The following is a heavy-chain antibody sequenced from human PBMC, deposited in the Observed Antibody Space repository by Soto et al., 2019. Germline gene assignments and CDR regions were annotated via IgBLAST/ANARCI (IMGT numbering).Heavy chain of an antibody. CDR2: ISSGGSTI. CDR3: ARDDSGYPSYFHY. Sequence: ESGGGLVQPGGSLRLSCAASGFTFSSYEMNWVRQAPGKGLEWVSYISSGGSTIYYADSVRGRFTISRDNAKNSLYLQMNSLRAEDTAVYYCARDDSGYPSYFHYWGQGTLVTVSS. V-gene: IGHV3-48*03. D-gene: IGHD3-16*02. CDR1: GFTFSSYE. J-gene: IGHJ4*02.